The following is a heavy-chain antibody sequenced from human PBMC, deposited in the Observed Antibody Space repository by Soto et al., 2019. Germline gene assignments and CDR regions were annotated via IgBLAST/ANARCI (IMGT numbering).Heavy chain of an antibody. D-gene: IGHD5-12*01. Sequence: QVQLVQSGAEVKKPGSSVKVSCKVSEGTFSSYDISWVRQAPGQGLEWMGGIIPLFGTTNYAQKFQGRVTSTADESTSTAYMELISLRSEDTAVYYCAYGDIVIEYWGQGTLVTVSS. J-gene: IGHJ4*02. CDR1: EGTFSSYD. CDR3: AYGDIVIEY. V-gene: IGHV1-69*12. CDR2: IIPLFGTT.